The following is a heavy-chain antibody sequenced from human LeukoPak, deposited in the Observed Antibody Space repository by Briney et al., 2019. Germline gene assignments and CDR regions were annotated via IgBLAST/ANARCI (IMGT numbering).Heavy chain of an antibody. J-gene: IGHJ6*02. D-gene: IGHD2-8*01. CDR3: ASKAVYAIPDFYYYYGMDV. Sequence: ASVKVSCKASGYTFTGYYMHWVRQAPGQGLEWMGWINPNSGGTNYAQKFQGRVTMTRDTSLSTAYMEMSRLRSDDTAVYYCASKAVYAIPDFYYYYGMDVWGQGTTVTVSS. CDR2: INPNSGGT. V-gene: IGHV1-2*02. CDR1: GYTFTGYY.